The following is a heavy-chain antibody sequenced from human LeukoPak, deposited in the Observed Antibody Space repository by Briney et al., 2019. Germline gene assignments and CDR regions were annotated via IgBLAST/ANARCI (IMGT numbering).Heavy chain of an antibody. Sequence: GGSLRLSCAASGFAFDEHGMSWVRQAPGKGLEWVSGINWNGASTGYADSVKGRFTISRDNAKNSLYLQMNSLRAEDTALYYCARVQRWGYSNYFDYWGKGTLVTVSS. J-gene: IGHJ4*02. V-gene: IGHV3-20*04. CDR2: INWNGAST. CDR1: GFAFDEHG. D-gene: IGHD4-11*01. CDR3: ARVQRWGYSNYFDY.